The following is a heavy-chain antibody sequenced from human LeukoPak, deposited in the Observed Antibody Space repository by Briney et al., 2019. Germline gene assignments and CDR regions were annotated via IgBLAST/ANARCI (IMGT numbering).Heavy chain of an antibody. CDR3: ARGRGVRFLEWLSLHYGMDV. J-gene: IGHJ6*02. Sequence: GGSLRLSCAASGFTFSSYSMNWVRQAPGKGLEGVSSISSSSSYIYYADSVKGRFTISRDNAKNSLYLQMNSLRAEDTAVYYCARGRGVRFLEWLSLHYGMDVWGQGTTVTVSS. V-gene: IGHV3-21*01. CDR2: ISSSSSYI. CDR1: GFTFSSYS. D-gene: IGHD3-3*01.